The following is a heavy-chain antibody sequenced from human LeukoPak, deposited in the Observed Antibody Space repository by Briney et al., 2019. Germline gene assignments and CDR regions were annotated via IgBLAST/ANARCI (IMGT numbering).Heavy chain of an antibody. CDR3: ARDQIGYLGTNSHGMDV. Sequence: PGGSLRLSCAASGFTFSSYSMNWVRQAPGKGMEWVSYISSSSSTIYYADSVKGRFTISRDNSKNTLYLQMNSLRAEDTAVYYCARDQIGYLGTNSHGMDVWGQGTTVTVSS. J-gene: IGHJ6*02. CDR1: GFTFSSYS. CDR2: ISSSSSTI. D-gene: IGHD5-12*01. V-gene: IGHV3-48*01.